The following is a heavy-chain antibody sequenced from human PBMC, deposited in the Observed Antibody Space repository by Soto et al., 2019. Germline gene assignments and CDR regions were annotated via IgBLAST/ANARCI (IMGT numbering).Heavy chain of an antibody. Sequence: GGSLRLSCGASGFTVSSNYMSWVRQAPGKGLEWISIIYSAGNTYYADSVKGRFTISRDNSKNTLYLQMNSLGAEDTAVYYCARDFVVGGPTINYYYGMDVWGQGTTVTV. V-gene: IGHV3-66*01. CDR1: GFTVSSNY. CDR2: IYSAGNT. D-gene: IGHD1-26*01. CDR3: ARDFVVGGPTINYYYGMDV. J-gene: IGHJ6*02.